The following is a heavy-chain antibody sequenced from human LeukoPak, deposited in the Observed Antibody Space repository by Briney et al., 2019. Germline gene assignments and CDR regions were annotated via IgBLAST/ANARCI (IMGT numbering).Heavy chain of an antibody. D-gene: IGHD5-18*01. V-gene: IGHV3-7*01. Sequence: QSGGSLRLSCAASGSTFSSYWMSWVRQAPGKGLEWVANIKKDGSEKYYVDSVKGRFTISRDNAKTSLYLQMISLRAEDTAVYYCARHLSGVTGYTYGRGIDYWGQGTLVTVSS. CDR3: ARHLSGVTGYTYGRGIDY. CDR1: GSTFSSYW. J-gene: IGHJ4*02. CDR2: IKKDGSEK.